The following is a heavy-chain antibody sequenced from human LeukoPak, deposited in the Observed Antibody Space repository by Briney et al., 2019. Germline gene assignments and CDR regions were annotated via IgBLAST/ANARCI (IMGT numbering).Heavy chain of an antibody. CDR3: ARVGPYCGGDCPLDY. CDR2: IKPDGSDK. V-gene: IGHV3-7*01. D-gene: IGHD2-21*02. CDR1: GFTFSNYW. Sequence: SGGSLRLSCAASGFTFSNYWMGWVRQAPGKGLEWVGNIKPDGSDKYYMNSVKGRFTISRDNAKNSLYLQMNSLITEDTAVYYCARVGPYCGGDCPLDYWGQGTLVTVSS. J-gene: IGHJ4*02.